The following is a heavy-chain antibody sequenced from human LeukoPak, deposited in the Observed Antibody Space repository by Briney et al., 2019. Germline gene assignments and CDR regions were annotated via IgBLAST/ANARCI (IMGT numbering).Heavy chain of an antibody. CDR1: GGSFSGYY. J-gene: IGHJ4*02. CDR2: INHSGST. D-gene: IGHD6-13*01. Sequence: SETLSLTCAVYGGSFSGYYWSWIRQPPGKGLEWIGEINHSGSTNYNPSLKSRVTISVDTSKNQFSLKLSSVTVADTAVYYCARGKRGYSSSWYDYWGQGTLVTVSS. V-gene: IGHV4-34*01. CDR3: ARGKRGYSSSWYDY.